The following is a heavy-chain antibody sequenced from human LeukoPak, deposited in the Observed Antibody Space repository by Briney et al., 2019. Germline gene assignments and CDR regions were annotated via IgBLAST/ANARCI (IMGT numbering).Heavy chain of an antibody. CDR3: ARVPHLHSSSWGSYYYCGMDV. J-gene: IGHJ6*02. CDR2: IIPIFGIA. V-gene: IGHV1-69*04. CDR1: GGTFSSYA. Sequence: ASVKVSCKASGGTFSSYAISWVRQAPGQGLEWMGRIIPIFGIANYAQKFQGRVTITADKSTSTAYMELSSLRSEDTAVYYCARVPHLHSSSWGSYYYCGMDVWGQGTTVTVSS. D-gene: IGHD6-13*01.